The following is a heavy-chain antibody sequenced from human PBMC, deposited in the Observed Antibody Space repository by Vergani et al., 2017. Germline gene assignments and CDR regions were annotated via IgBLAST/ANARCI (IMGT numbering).Heavy chain of an antibody. Sequence: QVQLQQWGAGLLKPSETLSLTCAVYGGSLSGYYWSWIRQPPGKGLEWIGEINHSGSTNYNPSLKSRVTISVDTSKNQFSLKLSSVTAADTAVYYCARGSSGWYSRRTGWFDPWGQGTLVTVSS. CDR1: GGSLSGYY. CDR2: INHSGST. CDR3: ARGSSGWYSRRTGWFDP. J-gene: IGHJ5*02. D-gene: IGHD6-19*01. V-gene: IGHV4-34*01.